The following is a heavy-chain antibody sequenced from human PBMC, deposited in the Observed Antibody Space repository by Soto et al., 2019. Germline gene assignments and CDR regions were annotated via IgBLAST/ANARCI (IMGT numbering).Heavy chain of an antibody. CDR3: SRRAPEGFDP. V-gene: IGHV4-39*02. J-gene: IGHJ5*02. Sequence: SETLSLTCTVSGGSIATSSYFWAWIRRPPGKGLEWIGSIDYRGTIYNNPSLKSRVTLSVDTSKNHFSLKLDSVTAAATALYYCSRRAPEGFDPWGQGTLVTVSS. CDR2: IDYRGTI. CDR1: GGSIATSSYF.